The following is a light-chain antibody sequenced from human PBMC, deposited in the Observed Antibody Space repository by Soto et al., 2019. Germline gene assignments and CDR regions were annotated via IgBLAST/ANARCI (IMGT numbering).Light chain of an antibody. J-gene: IGKJ5*01. CDR3: QQYGGSPQIT. V-gene: IGKV3-20*01. CDR2: GAS. CDR1: QTVSSSF. Sequence: EIVLTQSPGTLSLSPGERASLSCRASQTVSSSFLAWYQQKPGQAPRLLIYGASNRATGIPDRFSGSGSGTDFTLTISRLEPDDFAVYYCQQYGGSPQITFGQGTRLEIK.